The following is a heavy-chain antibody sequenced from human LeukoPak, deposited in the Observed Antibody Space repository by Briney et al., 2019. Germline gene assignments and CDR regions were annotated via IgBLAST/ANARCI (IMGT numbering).Heavy chain of an antibody. CDR1: GFTVSSNY. V-gene: IGHV3-66*01. CDR2: IYSGGST. Sequence: PGGSLRLSCAASGFTVSSNYMSWVRQAPGKGLEWVSVIYSGGSTYYADSVKGRFTISRDNSKNTLYLQMNSLRAEDTAVYYCARLEYYYGSGSYNYWGQGTLVTVS. CDR3: ARLEYYYGSGSYNY. J-gene: IGHJ4*02. D-gene: IGHD3-10*01.